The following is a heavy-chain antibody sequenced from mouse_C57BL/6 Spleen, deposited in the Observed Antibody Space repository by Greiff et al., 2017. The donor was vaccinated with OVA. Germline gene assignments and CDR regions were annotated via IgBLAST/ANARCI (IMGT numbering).Heavy chain of an antibody. Sequence: QVQLQQPGAELVKPGASVKMSCKASGYTFTSYWITWVKQRPGQGLEWIGDIYPGSGSTNYNEKFKSKATLTVDTSSSTAYMQLSSLTSEDAAVYYCARCRYYGSSYYYAMDYWGQGTSVTVSS. V-gene: IGHV1-55*01. CDR1: GYTFTSYW. CDR2: IYPGSGST. CDR3: ARCRYYGSSYYYAMDY. J-gene: IGHJ4*01. D-gene: IGHD1-1*01.